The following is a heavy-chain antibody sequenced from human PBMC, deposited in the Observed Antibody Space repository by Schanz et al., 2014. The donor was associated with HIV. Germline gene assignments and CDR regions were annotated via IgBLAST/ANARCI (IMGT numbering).Heavy chain of an antibody. Sequence: EVQLVESGGGLVQPGRSLRLSCAASGFTFDDYAMHWVRQAPGKGLEWVANIKQDESEKYYVDSVKGRFTISRDNAKKSLYLRMNSLRAEDTAVYYCAKRIIFGVVFPANFDYWGQGTLVTVSS. V-gene: IGHV3-7*01. J-gene: IGHJ4*02. CDR3: AKRIIFGVVFPANFDY. CDR2: IKQDESEK. CDR1: GFTFDDYA. D-gene: IGHD3-3*01.